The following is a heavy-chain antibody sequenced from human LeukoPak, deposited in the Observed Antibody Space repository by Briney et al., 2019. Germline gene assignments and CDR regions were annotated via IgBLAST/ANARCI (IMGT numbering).Heavy chain of an antibody. CDR1: VTPLPTM. CDR3: ARVRYSGYDWCFDY. Sequence: ASVKSPARLVVTPLPTMQSAGCDRPLDKGLSGWDGSALTMVTQSTQKFQGRVTMTRDTSTSTAYMELSSLRSEDTAVYYCARVRYSGYDWCFDYWGQGTLVTVSS. J-gene: IGHJ4*02. V-gene: IGHV1-18*01. D-gene: IGHD5-12*01. CDR2: SALTMVT.